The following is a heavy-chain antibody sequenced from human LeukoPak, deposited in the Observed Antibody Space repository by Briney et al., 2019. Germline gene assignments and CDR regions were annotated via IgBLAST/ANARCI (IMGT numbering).Heavy chain of an antibody. J-gene: IGHJ4*02. CDR1: GFTFSSYG. CDR2: ISYDGSNK. D-gene: IGHD6-6*01. V-gene: IGHV3-30*18. CDR3: AKDSSSFAPYYFDY. Sequence: PGRSLRLPCAASGFTFSSYGMHWVRQAPGKGLEWVAVISYDGSNKYYADSVKGRFTISRDNSKNTLYLQMNSLRAEDTAVYYCAKDSSSFAPYYFDYWGQGTLVTVSS.